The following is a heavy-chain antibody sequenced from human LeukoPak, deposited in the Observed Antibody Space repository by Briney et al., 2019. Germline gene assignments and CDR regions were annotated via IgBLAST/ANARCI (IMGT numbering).Heavy chain of an antibody. CDR2: INSDGSST. J-gene: IGHJ3*02. CDR1: GFAFSNNW. D-gene: IGHD3-9*01. Sequence: GGSLRLSCAASGFAFSNNWMHWVRQAPGKGLLWVSRINSDGSSTSYADSVKARFTISRDNARNTLYLQMNSLRAEDTAVYYCASSDWYAAFDIWGQGTMVTVSS. V-gene: IGHV3-74*01. CDR3: ASSDWYAAFDI.